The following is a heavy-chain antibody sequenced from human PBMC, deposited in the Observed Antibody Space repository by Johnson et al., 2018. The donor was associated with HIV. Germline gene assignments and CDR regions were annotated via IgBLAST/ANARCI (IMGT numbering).Heavy chain of an antibody. CDR2: ISYDESNK. CDR1: GFTFSSYG. Sequence: QVKLVESGGGLVQPGGSLRVSCAASGFTFSSYGMHWVRQAPGKGLEWVAVISYDESNKYYADSVKGRFTISRDNSKNTLYLQMNSLRAEDTALYYCAKDTRRKLVMITFGGVIAYHWGQGTMVTVSS. D-gene: IGHD3-16*02. V-gene: IGHV3-30*18. CDR3: AKDTRRKLVMITFGGVIAYH. J-gene: IGHJ3*01.